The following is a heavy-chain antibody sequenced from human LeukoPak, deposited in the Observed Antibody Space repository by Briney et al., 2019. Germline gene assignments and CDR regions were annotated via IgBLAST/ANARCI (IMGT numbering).Heavy chain of an antibody. D-gene: IGHD3-16*01. J-gene: IGHJ4*02. CDR1: GDSISSNSVS. Sequence: SQTLSLTCGISGDSISSNSVSWIRIRQSPSRGLEWLGRTYYRSKWYTEYEVSVKSRMTINPDTSNNQFSLQLSSVTPEDTAVYYCVRDGGWRFDYWGQGTLVSVSS. V-gene: IGHV6-1*01. CDR2: TYYRSKWYT. CDR3: VRDGGWRFDY.